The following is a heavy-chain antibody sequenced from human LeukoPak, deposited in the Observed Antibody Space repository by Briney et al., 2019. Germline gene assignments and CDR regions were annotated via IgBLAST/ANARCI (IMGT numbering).Heavy chain of an antibody. CDR3: ARLTGAASGTYYFDF. D-gene: IGHD1-26*01. J-gene: IGHJ4*02. V-gene: IGHV3-9*01. CDR1: GFIFDDYA. CDR2: ISWNSRII. Sequence: PGGSLRLSCVASGFIFDDYAMYWVRQAPGKGLEWVSGISWNSRIIDYADSVKGRFTISRDNAKTSLSLQMNSLTTDDTAFYYCARLTGAASGTYYFDFWGQGTLVTVSS.